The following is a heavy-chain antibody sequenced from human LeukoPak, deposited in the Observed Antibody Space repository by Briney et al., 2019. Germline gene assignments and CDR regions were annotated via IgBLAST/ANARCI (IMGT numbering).Heavy chain of an antibody. CDR1: GYTFIRYG. D-gene: IGHD1-26*01. CDR2: ISPYNGNT. J-gene: IGHJ4*02. V-gene: IGHV1-18*01. CDR3: AREQSIGSYQFLHDY. Sequence: ASVKVSCKASGYTFIRYGITWVRQAPGQGLEWMAWISPYNGNTKYAQKFQGRVTMTTDTSTSTAYMELRSLTSDDTAVYYCAREQSIGSYQFLHDYWGQGTLVTVSS.